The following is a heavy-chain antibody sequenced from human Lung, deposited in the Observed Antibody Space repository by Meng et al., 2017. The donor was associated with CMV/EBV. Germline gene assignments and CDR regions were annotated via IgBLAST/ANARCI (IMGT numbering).Heavy chain of an antibody. CDR1: GFTFSGAA. CDR2: IRSKANSYAT. V-gene: IGHV3-73*01. J-gene: IGHJ6*02. Sequence: GEXXKISCAASGFTFSGAAMHWVRQASGKGLEWVGRIRSKANSYATAYAASVKGRFTISRDDSKNTAYLQMNSLKTEDTAVYYCTRRGPAAMGGMDGWGQGNXVTVSS. CDR3: TRRGPAAMGGMDG. D-gene: IGHD2-2*01.